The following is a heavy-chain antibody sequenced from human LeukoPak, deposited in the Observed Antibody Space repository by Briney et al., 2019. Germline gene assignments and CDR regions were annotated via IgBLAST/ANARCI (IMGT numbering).Heavy chain of an antibody. Sequence: GGSLRLSCEASGFTFSRYGMHWVRQAPGKGLEGVAVVSYDGSAKYYAGSVKGRFTISRDNSKNTLFLQMNSLRAEDTDLYYCAKAETPYTSKSLDYWGQGTLVTVSS. CDR2: VSYDGSAK. J-gene: IGHJ4*02. CDR1: GFTFSRYG. D-gene: IGHD3-16*01. V-gene: IGHV3-30*18. CDR3: AKAETPYTSKSLDY.